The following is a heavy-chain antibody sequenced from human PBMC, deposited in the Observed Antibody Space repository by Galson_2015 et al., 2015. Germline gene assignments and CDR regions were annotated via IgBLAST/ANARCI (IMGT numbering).Heavy chain of an antibody. CDR1: GFSLRTYGVA. CDR2: IYGNDDK. Sequence: PALVKPTQTLTLTRTFSGFSLRTYGVAVGWIRQPPGEALDWLAHIYGNDDKYYSTFLKSRLTITKDTSKNQVVLTMTNMDPVDTATYYCAHLTASNMYSYDYWGQGTLVTVSS. CDR3: AHLTASNMYSYDY. V-gene: IGHV2-5*01. J-gene: IGHJ4*02. D-gene: IGHD2-2*01.